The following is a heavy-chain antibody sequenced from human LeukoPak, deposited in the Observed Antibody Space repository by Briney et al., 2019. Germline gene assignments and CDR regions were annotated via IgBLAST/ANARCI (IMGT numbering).Heavy chain of an antibody. CDR3: ARETADAFDI. Sequence: SQTLSLTCAISGDSVSTNNAAWTWIRQSPSRGLEWLGRTYYRSKWYNDDAVSVKSRITLNPDTSKSQFSLQLNSVTPEDTAVYYCARETADAFDIWGQGTMVTVSS. CDR1: GDSVSTNNAA. CDR2: TYYRSKWYN. V-gene: IGHV6-1*01. J-gene: IGHJ3*02. D-gene: IGHD2-21*02.